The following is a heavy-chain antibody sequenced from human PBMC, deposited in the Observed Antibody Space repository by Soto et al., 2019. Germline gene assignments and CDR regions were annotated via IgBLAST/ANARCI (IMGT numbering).Heavy chain of an antibody. Sequence: EVQLVETGGGMIQPGGSLRLSCAASGFTVSHNYMSWVRQAPGKGLEWVSLIYSGGSTFYADAVKGRFTISRDNSKNTLFLQMNSLRAEDTAVYFCATYTSMDYWGQGTLVTVAS. CDR2: IYSGGST. CDR3: ATYTSMDY. CDR1: GFTVSHNY. V-gene: IGHV3-53*02. D-gene: IGHD6-13*01. J-gene: IGHJ4*02.